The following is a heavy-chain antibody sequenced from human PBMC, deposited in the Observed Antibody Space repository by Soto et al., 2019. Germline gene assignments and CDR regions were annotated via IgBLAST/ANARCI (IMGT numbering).Heavy chain of an antibody. CDR1: GFTFSSYA. CDR2: ISGSGGST. Sequence: VGSLRLSCAASGFTFSSYAMSWVRQAPGKGLEWVSAISGSGGSTYYADSVKGRFTISRDNSKDTLYLQMNSLRAEDTAVYYCAMSYCSGRRVLYYYGMDVWGQGTTVTVSS. J-gene: IGHJ6*02. CDR3: AMSYCSGRRVLYYYGMDV. D-gene: IGHD2-15*01. V-gene: IGHV3-23*01.